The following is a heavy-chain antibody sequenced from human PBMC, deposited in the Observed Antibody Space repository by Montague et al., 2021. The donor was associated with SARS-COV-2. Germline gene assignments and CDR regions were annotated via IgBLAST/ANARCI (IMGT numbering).Heavy chain of an antibody. Sequence: SETLSLTCTVSGYSISSGYYWGWIRQPPGKGLEWIGSIYHSGSTYYNPSLKSRVTISVDTSKNQFSLKLSSVTAADTAVYYCARDCYDYGSGSYQRWFDPWGQGTLSPSPQ. V-gene: IGHV4-38-2*02. CDR2: IYHSGST. CDR1: GYSISSGYY. CDR3: ARDCYDYGSGSYQRWFDP. D-gene: IGHD3-10*01. J-gene: IGHJ5*02.